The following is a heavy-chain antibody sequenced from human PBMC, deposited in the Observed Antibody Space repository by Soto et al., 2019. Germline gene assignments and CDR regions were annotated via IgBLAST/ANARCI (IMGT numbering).Heavy chain of an antibody. V-gene: IGHV3-30-3*01. Sequence: QVQLVESGGGVVQPGRSLRLSCAASGFTFSSYAMHWVRQAPGKGLEWVAVISYDGSNKYYADSVKGRFTISRDNSKNTLYLQMNSLRAEDTAVNYCARSILDCSGGSCYSYYFDYWGQGTLVTVSS. CDR3: ARSILDCSGGSCYSYYFDY. J-gene: IGHJ4*02. CDR2: ISYDGSNK. CDR1: GFTFSSYA. D-gene: IGHD2-15*01.